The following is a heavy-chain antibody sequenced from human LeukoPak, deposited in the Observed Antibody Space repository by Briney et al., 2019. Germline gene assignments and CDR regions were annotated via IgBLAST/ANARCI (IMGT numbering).Heavy chain of an antibody. CDR3: ARDAESYASGSYTPFDY. J-gene: IGHJ4*02. CDR1: GGSISSYY. V-gene: IGHV4-59*01. CDR2: IYYSGST. D-gene: IGHD3-10*01. Sequence: SETLSLTCTVSGGSISSYYWSWIRQPPGKGLEWIGYIYYSGSTNYNPSLKSRVTISVDPSKNQFSLKLSSVTAADTAVYFCARDAESYASGSYTPFDYWGQGTLVTVSS.